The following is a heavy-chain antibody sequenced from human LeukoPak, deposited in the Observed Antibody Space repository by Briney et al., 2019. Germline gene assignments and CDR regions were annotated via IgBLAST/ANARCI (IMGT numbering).Heavy chain of an antibody. CDR2: ISNSGSYI. D-gene: IGHD7-27*01. J-gene: IGHJ4*02. Sequence: GGCLRLSCAASGFTLSDSYMTWMRQAPGKGLEWVSYISNSGSYIYYTDSVKGRFTTSRDNAKSSLYLQMNSLRAEDTAVYYCGRGHWGLDYWGQGALVTVSS. CDR3: GRGHWGLDY. V-gene: IGHV3-11*04. CDR1: GFTLSDSY.